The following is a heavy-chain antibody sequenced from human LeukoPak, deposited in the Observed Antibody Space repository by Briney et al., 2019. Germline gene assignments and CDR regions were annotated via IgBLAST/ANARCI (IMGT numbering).Heavy chain of an antibody. D-gene: IGHD1-26*01. CDR2: IYWNDDK. V-gene: IGHV2-5*01. Sequence: SGPTLVKPIQTLTLTCTFSGFSLSTSGVGVGWIRQPPGKALEWLALIYWNDDKRYSPSLKSRLTITKDTSKNQVVLTMTNMDPVDTATYYCAHRGSGSYAFDYWGQGTLVTVSS. CDR1: GFSLSTSGVG. J-gene: IGHJ4*02. CDR3: AHRGSGSYAFDY.